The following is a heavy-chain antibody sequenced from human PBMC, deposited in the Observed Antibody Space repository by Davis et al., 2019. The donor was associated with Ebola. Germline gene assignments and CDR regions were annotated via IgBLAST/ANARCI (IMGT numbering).Heavy chain of an antibody. CDR3: STGRQLLSVGPSYSSYMDV. CDR2: IIPVFGIP. V-gene: IGHV1-69*13. J-gene: IGHJ6*03. D-gene: IGHD2-2*01. Sequence: SVKVSCKASGGTFSNYAISWVRQAPGQGLDWMGGIIPVFGIPKYAQKFQGRVTITADESTSTAYMELSSLRSEDTAVYYCSTGRQLLSVGPSYSSYMDVWGRGTTVTVSS. CDR1: GGTFSNYA.